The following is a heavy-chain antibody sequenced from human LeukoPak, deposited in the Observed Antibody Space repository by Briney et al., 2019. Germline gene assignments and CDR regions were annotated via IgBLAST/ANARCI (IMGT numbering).Heavy chain of an antibody. Sequence: GGSLRLSCAASGFTFSSYWISWVRQAPGKGLEWVANIKQDGSEKYYVDSVKGRFTISRDNAKNSLYLQMNSLRAEDTAVYYCARMLAVAPFNYYYYYMDVWGKGTTVTVSS. CDR3: ARMLAVAPFNYYYYYMDV. D-gene: IGHD6-19*01. CDR1: GFTFSSYW. CDR2: IKQDGSEK. V-gene: IGHV3-7*01. J-gene: IGHJ6*03.